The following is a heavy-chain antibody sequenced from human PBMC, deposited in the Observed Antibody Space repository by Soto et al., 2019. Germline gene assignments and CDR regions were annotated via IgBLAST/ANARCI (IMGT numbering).Heavy chain of an antibody. CDR1: GGSITAPGYS. D-gene: IGHD3-10*01. CDR2: VYHNGNA. CDR3: AARPYYYYGLDV. J-gene: IGHJ6*02. Sequence: SWTLALSCRFSGGSITAPGYSGSWIRQPPGKAPEWIGYVYHNGNAYPKPSLKSRVTISLGGAKNQFSLKMTSVTAADTGLYYCAARPYYYYGLDVWGQGTTVTVSS. V-gene: IGHV4-30-2*01.